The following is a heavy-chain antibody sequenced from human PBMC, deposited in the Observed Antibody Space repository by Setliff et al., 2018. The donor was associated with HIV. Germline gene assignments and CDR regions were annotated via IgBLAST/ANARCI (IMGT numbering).Heavy chain of an antibody. CDR2: ISSSGSTI. D-gene: IGHD6-13*01. V-gene: IGHV3-11*04. J-gene: IGHJ1*01. CDR3: ARASSSWSWAEYFQF. Sequence: GGSLRLSCAASGFTFSDYYMSWIRQAPGKGLEWVSYISSSGSTIYYADSVKGRFTISRDNAKNSLSLQMNSLRAEDTAVYYCARASSSWSWAEYFQFWGQGTPVTVSS. CDR1: GFTFSDYY.